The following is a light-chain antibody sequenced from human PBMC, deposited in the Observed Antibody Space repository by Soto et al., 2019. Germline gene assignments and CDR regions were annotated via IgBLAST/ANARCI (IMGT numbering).Light chain of an antibody. CDR3: QQSYTTPPWT. V-gene: IGKV1-39*01. Sequence: DIQMTQSPSSLSASVGDRVTITCLASQSISSYLNWYQQKPGKAPKVLIYDASSLQSGVPSRFSGSGSGTDFTLTISSLQPEDFATYYCQQSYTTPPWTFGQGTKVDIK. J-gene: IGKJ1*01. CDR1: QSISSY. CDR2: DAS.